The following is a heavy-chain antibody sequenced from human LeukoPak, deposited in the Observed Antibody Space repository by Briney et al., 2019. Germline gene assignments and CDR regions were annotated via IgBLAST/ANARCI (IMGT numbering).Heavy chain of an antibody. CDR2: IYYSGST. Sequence: SETLSLTCTVSGGSISSYYWGWIRQPPGKGLEWIGYIYYSGSTNYNPSLKSRVTISVDTSKNQFSLKLSSVTAADTAVYYCARGRVNKYYYGSGSPVSFFDYWGQGTLVTVSS. CDR3: ARGRVNKYYYGSGSPVSFFDY. J-gene: IGHJ4*02. CDR1: GGSISSYY. V-gene: IGHV4-59*01. D-gene: IGHD3-10*01.